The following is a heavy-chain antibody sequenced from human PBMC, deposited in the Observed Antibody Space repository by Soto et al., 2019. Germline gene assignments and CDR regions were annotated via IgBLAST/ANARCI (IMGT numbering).Heavy chain of an antibody. J-gene: IGHJ5*02. CDR1: GGSISSYY. CDR3: ARRYCTNGVCYTSWFDP. D-gene: IGHD2-8*01. V-gene: IGHV4-59*08. CDR2: IYYSGST. Sequence: PSETLSLTCTVSGGSISSYYWSWIRQPPGKGLEWIGYIYYSGSTNYNPSLKSRVTISVDTSKNQFSLKLSSVTAADTAVYYCARRYCTNGVCYTSWFDPWGQGTLVTVSS.